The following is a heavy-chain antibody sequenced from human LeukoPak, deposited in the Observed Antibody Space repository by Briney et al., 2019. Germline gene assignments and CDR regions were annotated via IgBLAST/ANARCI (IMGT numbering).Heavy chain of an antibody. J-gene: IGHJ6*03. CDR2: INHSGSA. CDR3: ARGRWSPNDSDSSSYSGGYYYMDV. Sequence: SETLSLTRSVSGESFSGYYWTWIRQPPGKGLEWIGEINHSGSARYNPSLKSRLTISVETPKNKFSLELNSVTAADTAVYYCARGRWSPNDSDSSSYSGGYYYMDVWGRGTTVSVSS. D-gene: IGHD3-22*01. CDR1: GESFSGYY. V-gene: IGHV4-34*01.